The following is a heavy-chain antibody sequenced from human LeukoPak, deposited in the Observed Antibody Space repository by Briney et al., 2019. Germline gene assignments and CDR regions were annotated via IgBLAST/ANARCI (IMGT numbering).Heavy chain of an antibody. Sequence: HPGGSLRLSCAASGFTFDDYAMHWVRQAPGKGLEWVSGISWNSGNIDYADSVKGRFTISRDNAKNSLYLQMNSLRAEDTALYYCAKVTALYTYAFSFDSWGQGTLVTVSS. CDR2: ISWNSGNI. CDR1: GFTFDDYA. J-gene: IGHJ4*02. D-gene: IGHD5-18*01. CDR3: AKVTALYTYAFSFDS. V-gene: IGHV3-9*01.